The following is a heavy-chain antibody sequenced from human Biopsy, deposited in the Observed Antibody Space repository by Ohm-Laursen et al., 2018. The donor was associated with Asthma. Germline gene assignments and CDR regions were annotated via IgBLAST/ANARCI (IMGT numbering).Heavy chain of an antibody. CDR3: AKDSTGSGSHPIPDS. D-gene: IGHD3-10*01. Sequence: ALRLSCSAFGFSFRTCGMHWVRQAPGKGPEWVAIISFDGSAKYYGDSVKGRFTISRDNSKNTLYLQMNSLRAEDTAVYYCAKDSTGSGSHPIPDSWGQGTLVTVSS. J-gene: IGHJ4*02. CDR1: GFSFRTCG. CDR2: ISFDGSAK. V-gene: IGHV3-30*18.